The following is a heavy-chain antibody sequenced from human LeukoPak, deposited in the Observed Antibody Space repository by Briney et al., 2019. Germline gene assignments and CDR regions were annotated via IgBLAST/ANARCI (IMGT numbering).Heavy chain of an antibody. Sequence: SETLSLTCAVYGGSFSGYYWSWIRQPPGKGLEWIGEINHSGSTNYNPSLKSRVTISVDTSKNQFSLKLSSVTAADTAAYYCARVGYSSSWIDYWGQGTLVTVSS. CDR3: ARVGYSSSWIDY. J-gene: IGHJ4*02. V-gene: IGHV4-34*01. CDR1: GGSFSGYY. D-gene: IGHD6-13*01. CDR2: INHSGST.